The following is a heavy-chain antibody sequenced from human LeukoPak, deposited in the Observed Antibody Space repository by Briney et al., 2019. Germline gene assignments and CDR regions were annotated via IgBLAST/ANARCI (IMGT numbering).Heavy chain of an antibody. CDR3: ARAGIGGSSTSCDY. CDR1: GFTFSSYW. J-gene: IGHJ4*02. Sequence: GGSLRLSCAASGFTFSSYWMQWVRQAPGKGLVWVSRINTDGSSTTYADSVKGRFTISRDNAKNSLYLQMNSLRAEDTAVYYCARAGIGGSSTSCDYWGQGTLVTVSS. D-gene: IGHD2-2*01. CDR2: INTDGSST. V-gene: IGHV3-74*01.